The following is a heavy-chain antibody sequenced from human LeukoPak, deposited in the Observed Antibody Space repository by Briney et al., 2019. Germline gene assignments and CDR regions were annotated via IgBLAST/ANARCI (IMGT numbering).Heavy chain of an antibody. Sequence: SETLSLTCTVSGGSTSSGDYYWCWIRQTPGKGLEWIGYISHIGSTYYNPSLKGRVAMSIDTSKNQFSLKLSSVTAADTAVYYCASSIAAAGDFDYWGQGTLVTVSS. CDR3: ASSIAAAGDFDY. V-gene: IGHV4-30-4*01. D-gene: IGHD6-13*01. CDR1: GGSTSSGDYY. CDR2: ISHIGST. J-gene: IGHJ4*02.